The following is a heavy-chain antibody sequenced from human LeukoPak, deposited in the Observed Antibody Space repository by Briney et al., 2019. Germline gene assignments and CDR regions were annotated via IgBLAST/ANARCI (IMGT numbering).Heavy chain of an antibody. V-gene: IGHV3-7*01. Sequence: PSGGSLRLSCAASELTLSGSWMSWVRLFPGMGLGWVANINPDGREQNYVDSVKGRFTISRDNAKNSLYLQMDSLRVEDTAVYYCVRGGGSGWPLANWGQGTLVTVSS. J-gene: IGHJ4*02. D-gene: IGHD6-19*01. CDR1: ELTLSGSW. CDR2: INPDGREQ. CDR3: VRGGGSGWPLAN.